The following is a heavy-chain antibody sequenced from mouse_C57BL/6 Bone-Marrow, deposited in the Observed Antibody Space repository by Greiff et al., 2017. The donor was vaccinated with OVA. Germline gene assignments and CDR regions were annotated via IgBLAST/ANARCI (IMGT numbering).Heavy chain of an antibody. CDR3: ARRRDYYASFAY. CDR1: GYTFTDYY. V-gene: IGHV1-19*01. D-gene: IGHD1-1*01. J-gene: IGHJ3*01. CDR2: INPYNGGT. Sequence: VQLQQSGPVLVKPGASVKMSCKASGYTFTDYYMNWVKQSHGKSLEWIGVINPYNGGTSYNQKFKGKATLTLDKSSSTAYMELNSLTSEDSAVYYCARRRDYYASFAYWGQGTLVTVSA.